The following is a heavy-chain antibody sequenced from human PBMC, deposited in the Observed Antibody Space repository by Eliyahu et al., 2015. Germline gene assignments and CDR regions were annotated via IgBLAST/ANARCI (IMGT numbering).Heavy chain of an antibody. V-gene: IGHV4-34*01. CDR3: ARRRGATYFDY. D-gene: IGHD1-26*01. Sequence: QVQLQQWGAGLLKPSXTLSLTCAVXGGSFXGYYXXWIRQPPGKGLEWIGEINHSGSTNYNPSLKSRVTISVDTSKNQFSLKLSSVTAADTAVYYCARRRGATYFDYWGQGTLVTVSS. CDR1: GGSFXGYY. CDR2: INHSGST. J-gene: IGHJ4*02.